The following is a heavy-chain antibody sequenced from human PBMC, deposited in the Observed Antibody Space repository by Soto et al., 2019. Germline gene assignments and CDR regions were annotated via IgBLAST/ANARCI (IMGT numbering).Heavy chain of an antibody. CDR2: ISSNGGST. D-gene: IGHD2-15*01. Sequence: PGGSLRLSCSASGFTFSSYAMHWVRQAPGKGLEYVSAISSNGGSTYYADSVKGRFTISRDNSKNTLYLQMNSLRAEDTAVYYCAREGGGYCSGGSCYFDWYFDLWGRGTLVTVSS. V-gene: IGHV3-64*04. J-gene: IGHJ2*01. CDR3: AREGGGYCSGGSCYFDWYFDL. CDR1: GFTFSSYA.